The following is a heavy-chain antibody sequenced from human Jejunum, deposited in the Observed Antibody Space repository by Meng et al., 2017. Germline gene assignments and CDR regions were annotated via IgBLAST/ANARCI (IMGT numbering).Heavy chain of an antibody. V-gene: IGHV3-23*01. Sequence: GESLKISCAASEFTFGSYAMSWVRQAPGKGLEWVSAISGPAGSTYYADSVKGRFTISRDNSKNTLYLQMNSLRAEDTAVYYCAKELYGYIWGNFGSWGQGTLVTVSS. CDR3: AKELYGYIWGNFGS. CDR1: EFTFGSYA. J-gene: IGHJ4*02. D-gene: IGHD3-16*01. CDR2: ISGPAGST.